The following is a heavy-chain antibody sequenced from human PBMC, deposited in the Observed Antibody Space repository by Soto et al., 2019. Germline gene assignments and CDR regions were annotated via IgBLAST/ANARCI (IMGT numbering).Heavy chain of an antibody. Sequence: QVQLVESGGDVVQPGRSLRLSCAASGFTFSSYAMHWVRQAPGKGLEWVAVISYDGSNKYYADSVKGRFTISRDNSKNTLYLQMNSLRAEDTAVYYCERVAVEMATIHVFDYWGQGTLVTVSS. V-gene: IGHV3-30-3*01. CDR1: GFTFSSYA. D-gene: IGHD5-12*01. J-gene: IGHJ4*02. CDR2: ISYDGSNK. CDR3: ERVAVEMATIHVFDY.